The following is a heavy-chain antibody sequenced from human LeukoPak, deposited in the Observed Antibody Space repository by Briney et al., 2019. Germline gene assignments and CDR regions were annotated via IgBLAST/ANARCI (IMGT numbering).Heavy chain of an antibody. D-gene: IGHD3-9*01. V-gene: IGHV3-23*01. CDR3: AKARLYYDILTGYDY. J-gene: IGHJ4*02. CDR2: ISGSGGST. CDR1: GFTFSSYA. Sequence: GGSLRLSCAASGFTFSSYAMSWVRQAPGKGLEWVSAISGSGGSTYYADSVKGRFTISRDNSKNTLYLQMNSLRAEDTAVYYCAKARLYYDILTGYDYWGQGTLVTVSS.